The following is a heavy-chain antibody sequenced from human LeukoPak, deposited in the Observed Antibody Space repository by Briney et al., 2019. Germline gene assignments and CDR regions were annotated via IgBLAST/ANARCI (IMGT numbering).Heavy chain of an antibody. D-gene: IGHD1-26*01. CDR3: ARGGAPAVYFDY. V-gene: IGHV3-74*01. Sequence: GGSLRLSCAASGFTFSNYWMHWVRQDPGKGLVWVSFINPDGSTTNYADSVKGRFTISRDNSNNEFYLQMNSLRPEDTAVYYCARGGAPAVYFDYWGQGVLVTVSS. J-gene: IGHJ4*02. CDR2: INPDGSTT. CDR1: GFTFSNYW.